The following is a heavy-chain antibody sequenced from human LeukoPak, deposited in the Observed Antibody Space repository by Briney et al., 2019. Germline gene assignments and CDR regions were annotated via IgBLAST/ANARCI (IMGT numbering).Heavy chain of an antibody. Sequence: SVKVSCKASGGTLSSYAISWVRQAPGQGLEWMGGIIPIFGTANYAQKFQGRVTITADESTSTAYMELSSLRSEDTAVHYCARDRSDYSAGYFDYWGQGTLVTVSS. V-gene: IGHV1-69*13. CDR1: GGTLSSYA. J-gene: IGHJ4*02. CDR3: ARDRSDYSAGYFDY. D-gene: IGHD4-17*01. CDR2: IIPIFGTA.